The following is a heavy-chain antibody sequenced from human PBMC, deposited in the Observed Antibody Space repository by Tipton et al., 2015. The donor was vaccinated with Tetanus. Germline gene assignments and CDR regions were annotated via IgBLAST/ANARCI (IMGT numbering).Heavy chain of an antibody. V-gene: IGHV3-7*01. Sequence: SLRLSCAASGFTLSSHWMSWVRQVPGKGPEWVANIDQDGSDRYYVDSVKGRFTISRDNADNSLYLQMNSLRAEDTALYYCARDVKDAIVVDSYWGQGTLVTVSS. CDR1: GFTLSSHW. CDR3: ARDVKDAIVVDSY. D-gene: IGHD3-22*01. J-gene: IGHJ4*02. CDR2: IDQDGSDR.